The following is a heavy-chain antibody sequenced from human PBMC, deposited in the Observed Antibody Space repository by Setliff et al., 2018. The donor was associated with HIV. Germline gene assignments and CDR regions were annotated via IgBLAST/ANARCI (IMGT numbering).Heavy chain of an antibody. V-gene: IGHV4-59*06. J-gene: IGHJ4*02. CDR1: GGSVNDFY. CDR3: AKLGDSTGVYSYFDY. CDR2: IYHSGGT. D-gene: IGHD7-27*01. Sequence: PSETLSLTCTVSGGSVNDFYCNWIRQHPGKGLEWIGYIYHSGGTYYTPSLQSRVTMSLDTSKNQFSLKLSSVTAADTAVYYCAKLGDSTGVYSYFDYWGQGMLVTVSS.